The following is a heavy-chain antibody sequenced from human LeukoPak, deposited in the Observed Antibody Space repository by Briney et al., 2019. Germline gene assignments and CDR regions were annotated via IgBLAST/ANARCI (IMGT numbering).Heavy chain of an antibody. J-gene: IGHJ6*02. Sequence: GGSPRLSCAASGFTLSTFAMYWVRQAPGKGPEWVSGISANGGSSTYADSVRGRFTSSRDNSRNTLYLQMSSLRVDDTATYYCTKSTDYWYYGMDVWGQGTTVTVSS. CDR2: ISANGGSS. V-gene: IGHV3-23*01. CDR1: GFTLSTFA. D-gene: IGHD2-8*02. CDR3: TKSTDYWYYGMDV.